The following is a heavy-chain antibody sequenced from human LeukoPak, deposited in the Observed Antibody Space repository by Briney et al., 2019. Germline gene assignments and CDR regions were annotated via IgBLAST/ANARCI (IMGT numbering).Heavy chain of an antibody. CDR1: GGSFSSYY. Sequence: SDTVSLTCTVSGGSFSSYYWSWLRQPPGKGLEWIGYIYYSESTHYNPSLTSRVTISVDTSKNQFSLKLSSVTAADTAVYYCATRKLGNDYWGQGTLVTVSS. CDR3: ATRKLGNDY. J-gene: IGHJ4*02. CDR2: IYYSEST. V-gene: IGHV4-59*07. D-gene: IGHD7-27*01.